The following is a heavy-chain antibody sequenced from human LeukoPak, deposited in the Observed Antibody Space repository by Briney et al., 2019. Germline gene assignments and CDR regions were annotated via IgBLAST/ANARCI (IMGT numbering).Heavy chain of an antibody. Sequence: GGSLRLSCAAAGFTFSGYAMNWVRQAPGKGLEWVSGISGRGDNTYYADSVKGRFTISRDNSKNTLYLQMNSLRSEDTAVYYCATDQPHNYYDSSGNAWGQGTLVTVSS. CDR1: GFTFSGYA. D-gene: IGHD3-22*01. CDR3: ATDQPHNYYDSSGNA. J-gene: IGHJ5*02. V-gene: IGHV3-23*01. CDR2: ISGRGDNT.